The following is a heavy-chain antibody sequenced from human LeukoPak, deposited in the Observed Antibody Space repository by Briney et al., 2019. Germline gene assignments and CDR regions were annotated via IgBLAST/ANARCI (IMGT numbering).Heavy chain of an antibody. J-gene: IGHJ4*02. CDR2: INHSGST. CDR1: GGSFSGYY. Sequence: PSETLSLTCAVYGGSFSGYYWSWIRQPPGKGLEWIGEINHSGSTNYNPSLKSRVTISVDTSKNQFSLKLSSVTAADTAVYYCAGGPVMVRGGDFDYWGQGTLVTVSS. CDR3: AGGPVMVRGGDFDY. D-gene: IGHD3-10*01. V-gene: IGHV4-34*01.